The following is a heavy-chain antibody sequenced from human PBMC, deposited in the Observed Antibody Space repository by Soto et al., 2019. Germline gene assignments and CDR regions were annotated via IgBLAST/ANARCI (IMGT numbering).Heavy chain of an antibody. V-gene: IGHV3-13*01. Sequence: GGSLRLSCASSGFTFSNYDMHWVRQVTGKGLEWVSGITTAGDTYYPGSVKGRFTISREKAKNSLYLQMNSLSAGDTAVYYCARELHGGSYGMDVWGQGTTVTVSS. J-gene: IGHJ6*02. CDR1: GFTFSNYD. CDR2: ITTAGDT. CDR3: ARELHGGSYGMDV.